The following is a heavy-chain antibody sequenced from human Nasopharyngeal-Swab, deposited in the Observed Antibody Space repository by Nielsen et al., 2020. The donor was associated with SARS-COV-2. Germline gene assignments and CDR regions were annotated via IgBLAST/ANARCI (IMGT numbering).Heavy chain of an antibody. CDR3: SPRRNTGWTGTPLEY. J-gene: IGHJ4*02. CDR1: GFTFRTYW. CDR2: INNDGSGT. D-gene: IGHD6-19*01. Sequence: AGSLRLTCAASGFTFRTYWMHWVRQATGKGLVWVPRINNDGSGTTYADSVKGRFTISRDNAKNTVYLQMNSLRAEDTAVYYCSPRRNTGWTGTPLEYWGQGILVTVSS. V-gene: IGHV3-74*01.